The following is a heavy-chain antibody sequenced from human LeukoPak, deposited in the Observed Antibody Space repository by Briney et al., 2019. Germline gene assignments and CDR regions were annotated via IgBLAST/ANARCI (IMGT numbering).Heavy chain of an antibody. CDR3: AKDWSRVPAAADDY. CDR2: ISYDGSNK. Sequence: GGSLRLSCAASGLTFSSYGMHWVRQAPGKGLEWVAVISYDGSNKYYADSVKGRFTISRDNSKNTLYLQMNSLRAEDTAVYYCAKDWSRVPAAADDYWGQGTLVTVSS. D-gene: IGHD2-2*01. V-gene: IGHV3-30*18. J-gene: IGHJ4*02. CDR1: GLTFSSYG.